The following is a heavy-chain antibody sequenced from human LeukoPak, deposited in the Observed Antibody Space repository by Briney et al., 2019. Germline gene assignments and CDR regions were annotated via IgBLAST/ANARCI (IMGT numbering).Heavy chain of an antibody. CDR3: AKDFGIAVARGHLDNWFDP. V-gene: IGHV3-30*02. CDR1: GFTFSSYG. Sequence: GGSLRLSCAASGFTFSSYGMHWVRQAPGKGLEWVAFIRYDGSNKYYADSVKGRFTISRDNSKNTLYLQMNSLRAEDTAVYYCAKDFGIAVARGHLDNWFDPWGQGTLVTVSS. CDR2: IRYDGSNK. J-gene: IGHJ5*02. D-gene: IGHD6-19*01.